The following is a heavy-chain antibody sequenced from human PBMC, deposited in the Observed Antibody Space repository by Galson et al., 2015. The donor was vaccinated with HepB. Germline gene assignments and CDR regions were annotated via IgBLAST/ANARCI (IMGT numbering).Heavy chain of an antibody. J-gene: IGHJ3*02. D-gene: IGHD1-26*01. CDR2: ISYDGSNK. CDR3: AKGGRRVGDAFDI. CDR1: GFTFSSYG. V-gene: IGHV3-30*18. Sequence: SLRLSCAASGFTFSSYGMHWVRQAPGKGLEWVAVISYDGSNKYYADSVKGRFTISRDNSKNTLYLQMNSLRAEDTAVYYCAKGGRRVGDAFDIWGQGTMVTVSS.